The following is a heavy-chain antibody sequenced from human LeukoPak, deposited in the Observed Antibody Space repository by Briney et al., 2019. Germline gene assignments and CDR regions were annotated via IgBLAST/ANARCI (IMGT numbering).Heavy chain of an antibody. CDR3: ATDRSSIAVRPH. Sequence: PGGSLRLSCAASGFTFSSYAMSWVRQAPGKGLEWVSAISGSGGSTYYADSVKGRFTISRDNAKNTLYLQMNSLRAEDTAVYYCATDRSSIAVRPHWGQGTLVTVSS. CDR1: GFTFSSYA. V-gene: IGHV3-23*01. D-gene: IGHD6-6*01. J-gene: IGHJ4*02. CDR2: ISGSGGST.